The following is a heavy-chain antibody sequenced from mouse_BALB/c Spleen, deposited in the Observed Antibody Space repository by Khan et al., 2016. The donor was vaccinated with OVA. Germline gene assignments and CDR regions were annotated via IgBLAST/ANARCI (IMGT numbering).Heavy chain of an antibody. V-gene: IGHV3-2*02. CDR2: ISYSGNT. CDR3: ARIQGGDFDY. J-gene: IGHJ2*01. Sequence: EVQLQESGPGLVKPSQSLSLTCTVTGYSITSDYAWNWIRQFPGNKLEWMGYISYSGNTKSNPSLKIRISITRDTSKNQFFLQLNFVTIEDTATYYCARIQGGDFDYWGQGTTLTVSS. CDR1: GYSITSDYA. D-gene: IGHD3-2*02.